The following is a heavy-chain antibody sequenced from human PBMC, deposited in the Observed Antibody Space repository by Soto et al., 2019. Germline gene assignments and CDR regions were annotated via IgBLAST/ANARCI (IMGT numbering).Heavy chain of an antibody. Sequence: ASVKVSCKASGGTFSSYSINWVRQAPGQGLEWMGGIIPMFGTPNYAQNFQGRATIYADESTSTAYMELSSLRSDDTAVYYCATNTLTALSYYFDNWGQGALVTVSS. CDR3: ATNTLTALSYYFDN. J-gene: IGHJ4*02. D-gene: IGHD2-21*02. CDR2: IIPMFGTP. CDR1: GGTFSSYS. V-gene: IGHV1-69*13.